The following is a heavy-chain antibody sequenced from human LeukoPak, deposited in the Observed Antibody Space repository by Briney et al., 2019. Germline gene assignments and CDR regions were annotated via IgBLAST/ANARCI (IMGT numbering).Heavy chain of an antibody. CDR1: GGSISSGSYY. J-gene: IGHJ4*02. CDR2: IYSSGST. D-gene: IGHD3-16*02. V-gene: IGHV4-61*02. CDR3: ASHPYDYVWGSYRYMGSLGDY. Sequence: SETLSLTCTVSGGSISSGSYYWSWIRQPAGKGLEWIGRIYSSGSTNYNPSLKSRVTISVDTSKNQFSLKLRSVTAADTAVYYCASHPYDYVWGSYRYMGSLGDYWGQGTLVTVSS.